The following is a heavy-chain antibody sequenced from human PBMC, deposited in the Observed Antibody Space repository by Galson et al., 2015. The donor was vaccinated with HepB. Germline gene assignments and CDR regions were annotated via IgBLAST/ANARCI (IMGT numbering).Heavy chain of an antibody. V-gene: IGHV3-33*01. CDR2: IWYDGSNK. Sequence: SLRLSCAASGFSFSSYGMHWVRQAPGKGLEWVAVIWYDGSNKYLADSVKGRFTISRDNAKNTLYLQMNNLRVEDSAVYFCARDSFYPGYRGGPDYWGQGTLVTVSS. J-gene: IGHJ4*02. CDR3: ARDSFYPGYRGGPDY. CDR1: GFSFSSYG. D-gene: IGHD3-9*01.